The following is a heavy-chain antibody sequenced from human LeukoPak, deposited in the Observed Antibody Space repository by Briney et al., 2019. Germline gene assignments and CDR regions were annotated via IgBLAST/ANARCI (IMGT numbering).Heavy chain of an antibody. CDR1: GGSISSGDYY. D-gene: IGHD4-11*01. Sequence: SQALSLTCTVSGGSISSGDYYWSWIRQPPGKGLEWIGYIYYSGSTYYNPSLKSRVTISVDTSKNQFSLKLSSVTAADTAVYYCASSKPYYYYYMDVWGKGTTVTVSS. J-gene: IGHJ6*03. CDR2: IYYSGST. V-gene: IGHV4-30-4*01. CDR3: ASSKPYYYYYMDV.